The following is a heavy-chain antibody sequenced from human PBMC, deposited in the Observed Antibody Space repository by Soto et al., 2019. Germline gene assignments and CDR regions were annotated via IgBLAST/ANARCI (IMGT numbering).Heavy chain of an antibody. CDR3: ARGGMVIIPTATAFDY. V-gene: IGHV4-4*07. CDR1: GGSISTYY. CDR2: IYASGST. D-gene: IGHD2-2*01. Sequence: SETLSLTCTVSGGSISTYYWSWIRQPAGKGLEWIGRIYASGSTNYNPSLKSRVAMSVATSKNQFSLKLSSVTAADTAVYYCARGGMVIIPTATAFDYWGQGTLVTVSS. J-gene: IGHJ4*02.